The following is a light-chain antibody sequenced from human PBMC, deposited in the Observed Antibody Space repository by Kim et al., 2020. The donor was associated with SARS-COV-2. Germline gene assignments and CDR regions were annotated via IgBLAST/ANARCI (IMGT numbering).Light chain of an antibody. J-gene: IGKJ1*01. CDR1: QSIRSNY. CDR2: GAS. V-gene: IGKV3-20*01. Sequence: PPGERATRSCRASQSIRSNYIAWYQQKRGQAPRVLIYGASTRATGIPDRFSGSGSGTDFTITVSRLEPEDSAVYYCHQYVYSPWTFGQGTKVDIK. CDR3: HQYVYSPWT.